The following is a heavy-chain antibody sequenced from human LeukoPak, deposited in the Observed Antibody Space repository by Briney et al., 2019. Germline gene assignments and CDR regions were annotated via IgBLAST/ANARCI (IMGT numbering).Heavy chain of an antibody. Sequence: PSETLSLTCAVYGGSFNGDYWSWIRQPPGKGLEWIGSIYYSGSTYYNPSLKSRVTISVDTSKNQFSLKLTSVTAADTAVYYCARLIFVLVPAATIWDWGQGTLVTVSS. D-gene: IGHD2-2*01. CDR2: IYYSGST. CDR1: GGSFNGDY. V-gene: IGHV4-34*01. J-gene: IGHJ4*02. CDR3: ARLIFVLVPAATIWD.